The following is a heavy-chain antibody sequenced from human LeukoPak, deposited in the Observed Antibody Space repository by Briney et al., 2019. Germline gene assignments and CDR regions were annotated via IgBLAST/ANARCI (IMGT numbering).Heavy chain of an antibody. J-gene: IGHJ4*02. CDR2: IIPIFGTA. D-gene: IGHD3-3*01. Sequence: SVKVSCKASGGTFSSYAISWVRQAPGQGLEWMGGIIPIFGTANYAQKFQGRVTITTDESTSTAYMELSSLRSEDTAVYYCAIREGLRFLYFDYWGQGTLVTVSS. CDR3: AIREGLRFLYFDY. CDR1: GGTFSSYA. V-gene: IGHV1-69*05.